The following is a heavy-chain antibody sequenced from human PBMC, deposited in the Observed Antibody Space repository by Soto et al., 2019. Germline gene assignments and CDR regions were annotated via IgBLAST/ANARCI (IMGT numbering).Heavy chain of an antibody. V-gene: IGHV3-13*01. J-gene: IGHJ5*02. CDR2: IGTLSDT. CDR1: GFAFSTFD. Sequence: GGSLRLSCAGSGFAFSTFDIHWVRQAPGKGLEWVSGIGTLSDTFYAASVQGRFTISSQNAKNSVYLQMNSLRAGDTAFYYCARGRSFSYDSTPPPMFDPWGQGTLVTVSS. CDR3: ARGRSFSYDSTPPPMFDP. D-gene: IGHD3-10*01.